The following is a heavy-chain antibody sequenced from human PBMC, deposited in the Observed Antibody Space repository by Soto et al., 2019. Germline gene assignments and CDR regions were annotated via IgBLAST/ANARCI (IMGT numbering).Heavy chain of an antibody. Sequence: SETLSLTCAVYCGSFSGYYWSWIRQPPGKGLEWIGEINHSGSTNYNPSLKSRVTISVDTSKNQFSLKLSSVTAADTAVYYCARGALGRYFDWLSHGNWFDPWGQGTLVTVSS. CDR1: CGSFSGYY. V-gene: IGHV4-34*01. J-gene: IGHJ5*02. D-gene: IGHD3-9*01. CDR2: INHSGST. CDR3: ARGALGRYFDWLSHGNWFDP.